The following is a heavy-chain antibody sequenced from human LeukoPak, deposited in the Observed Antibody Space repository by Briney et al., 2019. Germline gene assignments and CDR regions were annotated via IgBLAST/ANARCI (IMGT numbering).Heavy chain of an antibody. V-gene: IGHV3-21*01. CDR1: GFTFSSYN. CDR2: ISSSSTYI. J-gene: IGHJ6*02. D-gene: IGHD3-3*01. CDR3: ARDNYDFWSGYYPLDYYYGMDV. Sequence: GGSLRLSCAASGFTFSSYNMSWVRQAPGKGLEWVSSISSSSTYIYYADSVKGRFTISRDNAKNSLYLQMNSLRAEDTAVYYCARDNYDFWSGYYPLDYYYGMDVWGQGTTVTVSS.